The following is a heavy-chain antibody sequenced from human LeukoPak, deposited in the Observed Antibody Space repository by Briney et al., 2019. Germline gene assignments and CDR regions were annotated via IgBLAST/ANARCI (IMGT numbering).Heavy chain of an antibody. CDR2: ISGDSYYI. J-gene: IGHJ4*02. Sequence: PGGSLRLSCVASGFSFSTYSMDWVRQAPGRRQEWVSSISGDSYYIFYADSVKGRFTVSRDNAQNSLFLQMNSLKADDTAVYYCARVSSVPTPRGLDFWGQGTLVTVSS. V-gene: IGHV3-21*01. CDR3: ARVSSVPTPRGLDF. D-gene: IGHD4/OR15-4a*01. CDR1: GFSFSTYS.